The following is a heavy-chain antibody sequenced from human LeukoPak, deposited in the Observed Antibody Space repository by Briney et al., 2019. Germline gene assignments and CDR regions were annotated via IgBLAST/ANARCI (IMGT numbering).Heavy chain of an antibody. Sequence: GGSLRLSCAACGFTFSSYSMNWVRQAPGKGLEWVSSISSSSRYIYYADSVKGRFTISRDNAKNSLYLQMNSLRAEDTAVYYCARDQILWFGELSDYYYYMDVWGKGTTVTISS. CDR3: ARDQILWFGELSDYYYYMDV. V-gene: IGHV3-21*01. CDR2: ISSSSRYI. D-gene: IGHD3-10*01. J-gene: IGHJ6*03. CDR1: GFTFSSYS.